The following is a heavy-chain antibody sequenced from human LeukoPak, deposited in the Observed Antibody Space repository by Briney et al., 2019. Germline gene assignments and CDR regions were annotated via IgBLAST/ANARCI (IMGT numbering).Heavy chain of an antibody. J-gene: IGHJ4*02. CDR1: GGSFSGLY. CDR2: INHRGST. Sequence: SETLSLTFAVNGGSFSGLYGTGIRQPPEKGLEWIGEINHRGSTNYHPSLKSRVTISGDTSKNQFSLKLSSVTAADTAVYYCVGYYYGSGSYHNYPNFDYWGQGTLVTVSS. V-gene: IGHV4-34*01. D-gene: IGHD3-10*01. CDR3: VGYYYGSGSYHNYPNFDY.